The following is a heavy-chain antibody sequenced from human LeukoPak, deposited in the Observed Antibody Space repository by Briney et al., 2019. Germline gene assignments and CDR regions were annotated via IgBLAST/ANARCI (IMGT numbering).Heavy chain of an antibody. V-gene: IGHV3-20*04. CDR2: TNWDGAST. CDR3: GRDRTYCSSTSCYFFTSDDAFDI. J-gene: IGHJ3*02. Sequence: GGSLRLSCAASGFRFDDYGMSWVRHVPGKGLEWVSGTNWDGASTGYADSVKGRFTISRDNVKNFLYLQMNSLRVEETALYFCGRDRTYCSSTSCYFFTSDDAFDIWGQGTMVTVSS. CDR1: GFRFDDYG. D-gene: IGHD2-2*01.